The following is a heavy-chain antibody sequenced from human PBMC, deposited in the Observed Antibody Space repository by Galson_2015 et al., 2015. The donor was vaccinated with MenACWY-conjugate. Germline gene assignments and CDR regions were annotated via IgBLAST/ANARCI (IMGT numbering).Heavy chain of an antibody. CDR2: IKKDGSEK. CDR1: GFTFRNYW. V-gene: IGHV3-7*03. J-gene: IGHJ6*02. Sequence: SLRLSCAASGFTFRNYWMTWVRQAPGKGLEWVASIKKDGSEKYYVDSVKGRFTISRDNAKNSLYLEINSLRVEDTAVYSCARGHYGMYVWGQGTTVTASS. CDR3: ARGHYGMYV.